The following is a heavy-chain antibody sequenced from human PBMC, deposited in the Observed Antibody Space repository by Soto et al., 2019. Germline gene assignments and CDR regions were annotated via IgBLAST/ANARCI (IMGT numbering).Heavy chain of an antibody. J-gene: IGHJ4*02. Sequence: QLQLQESGPGLVKPSETLSLTCTVSGGSISSSSYYWGWIRQPPGKGLEWIGSIYYSGSTYYNPSLKSRVTISVDTSKNQFSLKLSSVTAADTAVYYCARQYSSSWYKSSYFDYWGQGTLVTVSS. CDR3: ARQYSSSWYKSSYFDY. CDR1: GGSISSSSYY. CDR2: IYYSGST. D-gene: IGHD6-13*01. V-gene: IGHV4-39*01.